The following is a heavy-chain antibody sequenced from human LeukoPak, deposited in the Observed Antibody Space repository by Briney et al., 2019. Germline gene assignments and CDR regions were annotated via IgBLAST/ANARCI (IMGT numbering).Heavy chain of an antibody. D-gene: IGHD1-26*01. CDR2: IYYSGST. CDR3: ARQYSGSYYPNWFDP. CDR1: GGSISSYY. V-gene: IGHV4-59*08. Sequence: PSETLSLTCTVSGGSISSYYWSWIRQPPGKGLEWIGYIYYSGSTNYNPSLKSRVTISVDTSKNQFSLKLSSVTAADTAVYYCARQYSGSYYPNWFDPWGQGTLVTVSS. J-gene: IGHJ5*02.